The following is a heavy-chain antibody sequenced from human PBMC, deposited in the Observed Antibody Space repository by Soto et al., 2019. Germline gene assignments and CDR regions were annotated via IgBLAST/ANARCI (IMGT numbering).Heavy chain of an antibody. CDR2: ISGSGGST. J-gene: IGHJ6*03. V-gene: IGHV3-23*01. CDR3: AKDWPDYYGSGSFLDDYYYMDV. CDR1: GFTFSSYA. D-gene: IGHD3-10*01. Sequence: GGSLRLSCAASGFTFSSYAMSWVRQDPGKGLEWVLAISGSGGSTYYADSVKGRFTISRDNSKNTLYLQMNSLRAEDTAVYYCAKDWPDYYGSGSFLDDYYYMDVWGKGTTVTVSS.